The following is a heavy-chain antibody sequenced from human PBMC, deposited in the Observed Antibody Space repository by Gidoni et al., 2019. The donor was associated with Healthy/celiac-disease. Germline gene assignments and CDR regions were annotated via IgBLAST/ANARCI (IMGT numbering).Heavy chain of an antibody. CDR2: IYPIGST. V-gene: IGHV4-30-2*01. CDR1: GGSISSGGYS. J-gene: IGHJ4*02. Sequence: QLQLQESGSGLVKPSQTLSLTCAVPGGSISSGGYSWSWIRQPPGKGLEWIGYIYPIGSTYYNPSLKSRVTISVDRSKNQFSLKLTSVTAPDTAVYYCARGGMYYYDSSGYHSEFDYWGQGTLVTVSS. D-gene: IGHD3-22*01. CDR3: ARGGMYYYDSSGYHSEFDY.